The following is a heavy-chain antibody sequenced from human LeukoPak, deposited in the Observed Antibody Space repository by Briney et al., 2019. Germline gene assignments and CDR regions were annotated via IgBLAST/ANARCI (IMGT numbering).Heavy chain of an antibody. V-gene: IGHV4-30-2*01. Sequence: SQTLSLTCAVSGGSISSGGYSWSSIRQPPGKGLEWIGYIYHSGSTYYNPSLKSRVTISVDRSKNQFSLKLSSVTAADTAVYYCARGGYKFRYYFDYWGQGTLVTVSS. J-gene: IGHJ4*02. CDR2: IYHSGST. D-gene: IGHD5-24*01. CDR3: ARGGYKFRYYFDY. CDR1: GGSISSGGYS.